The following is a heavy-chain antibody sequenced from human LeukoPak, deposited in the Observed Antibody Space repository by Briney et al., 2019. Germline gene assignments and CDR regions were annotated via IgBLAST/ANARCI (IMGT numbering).Heavy chain of an antibody. J-gene: IGHJ5*02. CDR2: FDPEDGKT. CDR3: AKGPGRIAAAGITWFDP. V-gene: IGHV1-24*01. Sequence: ASVKVSCKVSGYTLTELSMHWVRQAPGEGLEWMGGFDPEDGKTIYAQKFQGRVTMTEDTSTDTAYMELRSLRSEDTAVYYCAKGPGRIAAAGITWFDPWGQGTLVTVSS. D-gene: IGHD6-13*01. CDR1: GYTLTELS.